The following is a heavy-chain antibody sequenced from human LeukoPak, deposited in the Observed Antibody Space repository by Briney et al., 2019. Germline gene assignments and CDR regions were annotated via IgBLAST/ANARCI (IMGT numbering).Heavy chain of an antibody. CDR3: ARDGAPYCSGGSCYNWFDP. D-gene: IGHD2-15*01. CDR1: GFTFSSYA. CDR2: ISGSSSYI. J-gene: IGHJ5*02. Sequence: PGGSLRLSCAASGFTFSSYAMSWVRQAPGKGLEWVSSISGSSSYIYYADSVKGRFTISRDNAKNSLYLQMNSLRAEDTAVYDCARDGAPYCSGGSCYNWFDPWGQGTLVTVSS. V-gene: IGHV3-21*01.